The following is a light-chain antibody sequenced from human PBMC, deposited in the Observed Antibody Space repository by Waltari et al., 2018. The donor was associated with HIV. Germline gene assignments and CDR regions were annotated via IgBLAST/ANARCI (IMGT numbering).Light chain of an antibody. Sequence: DIVMTQSPLSLPVTPGEPASISCRSSQRLLHGDGFNYLDWYFQKPGQCPQLLIYLGSHRASGVSDRFSGSGSGTDFSLEISKVEAEDVGVYFCMQSLQTPLTFGGGT. J-gene: IGKJ4*01. CDR1: QRLLHGDGFNY. CDR2: LGS. V-gene: IGKV2-28*01. CDR3: MQSLQTPLT.